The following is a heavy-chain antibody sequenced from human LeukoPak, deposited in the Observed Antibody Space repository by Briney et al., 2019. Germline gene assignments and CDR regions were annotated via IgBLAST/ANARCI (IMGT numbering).Heavy chain of an antibody. V-gene: IGHV3-30*18. D-gene: IGHD1-26*01. CDR1: GFTFSSYG. J-gene: IGHJ4*02. Sequence: PGGSLRLSCAASGFTFSSYGIHWVRQAPGKGLEWVAAISYVGSNKFYADSVKGRFTISRDNSKNTLYLQMSSLRTEDTALYYCAKEYSGSYWYFDYWGQGTLVTVSS. CDR3: AKEYSGSYWYFDY. CDR2: ISYVGSNK.